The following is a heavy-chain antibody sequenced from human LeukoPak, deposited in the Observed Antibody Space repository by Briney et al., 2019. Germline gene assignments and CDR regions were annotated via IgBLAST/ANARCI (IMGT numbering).Heavy chain of an antibody. D-gene: IGHD3-3*01. V-gene: IGHV5-51*07. Sequence: GESLKISCKGSGYSFTSYWIGWVHQMPGKGLEWMGIIYPGDSDTRYSPSFQGQVTISADKSISTAYLQWSSLKASDTAMYYCARLAFGTIFGVVSASYYMDVWGKGTTVTVSS. CDR3: ARLAFGTIFGVVSASYYMDV. CDR1: GYSFTSYW. CDR2: IYPGDSDT. J-gene: IGHJ6*03.